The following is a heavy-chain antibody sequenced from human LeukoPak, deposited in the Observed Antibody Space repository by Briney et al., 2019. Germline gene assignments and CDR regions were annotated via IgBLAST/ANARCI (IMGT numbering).Heavy chain of an antibody. Sequence: SVKASCKASGGTFSSYAISWVRQAPGQGLEWRGGIIPNFDTANYAQKFQGRVTSTANKSTGTAYMELSSLRSEGTAVYYCARDPGYSYCYAGYYFDYWGQGTLVTVSS. V-gene: IGHV1-69*06. CDR1: GGTFSSYA. J-gene: IGHJ4*02. CDR2: IIPNFDTA. CDR3: ARDPGYSYCYAGYYFDY. D-gene: IGHD5-18*01.